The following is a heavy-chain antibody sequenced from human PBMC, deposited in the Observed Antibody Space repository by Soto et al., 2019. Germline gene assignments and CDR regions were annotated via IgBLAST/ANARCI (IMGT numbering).Heavy chain of an antibody. V-gene: IGHV3-23*01. CDR2: ISDSGTRT. CDR3: AKDGTRKDDY. Sequence: EVQLLESGGGFIQPGGSPRLSCSASGFSISDYAMSWVRQAPGKGLEWVSSISDSGTRTFYADSVKGRFAISRDTSKNTVYMQMNNVRVGDTALYYCAKDGTRKDDYWGQGTVVTVSS. CDR1: GFSISDYA. J-gene: IGHJ4*02. D-gene: IGHD2-2*01.